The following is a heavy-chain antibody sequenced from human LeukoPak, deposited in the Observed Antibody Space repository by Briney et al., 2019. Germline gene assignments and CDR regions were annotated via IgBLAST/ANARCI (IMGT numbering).Heavy chain of an antibody. CDR2: IKSKGDGATT. V-gene: IGHV3-15*01. Sequence: GGSLRLSCAASGLPFSLAWMNWVRQAPGKGLEWVGRIKSKGDGATTEYAAPVKGRFSISREDSNNMVYLQMDSLKTEDTAVYFCTHIGGAPIRGVNVPHAFPSWGQGTVVIVSS. D-gene: IGHD3-10*01. J-gene: IGHJ3*02. CDR3: THIGGAPIRGVNVPHAFPS. CDR1: GLPFSLAW.